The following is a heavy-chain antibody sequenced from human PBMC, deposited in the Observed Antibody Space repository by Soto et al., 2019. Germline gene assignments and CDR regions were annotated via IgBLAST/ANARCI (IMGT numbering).Heavy chain of an antibody. CDR1: GGTFSSYA. V-gene: IGHV1-69*13. J-gene: IGHJ2*01. Sequence: VKVSCKASGGTFSSYAISWVRQAPGQGLEWMGGIIPIFGTANYAQKFQGRVTITADESTSTAYMELSSLRSEDTAVYYCARGGEYCGGDCYSVWYFDLWGRGTLVTVSS. D-gene: IGHD2-21*02. CDR3: ARGGEYCGGDCYSVWYFDL. CDR2: IIPIFGTA.